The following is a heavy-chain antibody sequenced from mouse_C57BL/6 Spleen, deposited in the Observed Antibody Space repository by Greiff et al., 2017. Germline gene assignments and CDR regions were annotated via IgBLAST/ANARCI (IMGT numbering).Heavy chain of an antibody. Sequence: QVQLQQSGAELVRPGTSVKVSCKASGYAFTNYLIEWVKQRPGQGLEWIGVINPGSGGTNYNEKFKGKATLTAAKSCSTAYMQLSSLTSEDSAVYFCARGRAYYSNYVYAMDYWGQGTSVTVSS. CDR1: GYAFTNYL. CDR2: INPGSGGT. CDR3: ARGRAYYSNYVYAMDY. V-gene: IGHV1-54*01. J-gene: IGHJ4*01. D-gene: IGHD2-5*01.